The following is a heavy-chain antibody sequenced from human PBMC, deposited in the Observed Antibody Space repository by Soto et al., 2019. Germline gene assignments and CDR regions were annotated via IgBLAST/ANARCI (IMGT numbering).Heavy chain of an antibody. J-gene: IGHJ4*02. V-gene: IGHV1-18*01. Sequence: QVQLVQSGAEVKKPGASVKVSCKASGFTFTSYGFSWVRQAPGQGLEWMGWISAHNGNTKYAQTLQGRVTMTTDTSTSTAYMELRSLRSDDRAVYYCARDVSGGSWELNYWGQGTLVTVSS. CDR3: ARDVSGGSWELNY. CDR2: ISAHNGNT. D-gene: IGHD2-15*01. CDR1: GFTFTSYG.